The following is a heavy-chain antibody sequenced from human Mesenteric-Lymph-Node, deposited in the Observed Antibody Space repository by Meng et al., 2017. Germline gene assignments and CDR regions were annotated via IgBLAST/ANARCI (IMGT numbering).Heavy chain of an antibody. CDR3: ARGRNYYDSSGYASIDY. CDR1: GYTFTSYA. D-gene: IGHD3-22*01. V-gene: IGHV1-2*06. CDR2: INPNSGGT. J-gene: IGHJ4*02. Sequence: VQVVQSGSELQKPGASVKVSCKASGYTFTSYAMNWVRQAPGQGLEWMGRINPNSGGTNYAQKFQGRVTMTRNTSISTAYMELSSLRSEDTAVYYCARGRNYYDSSGYASIDYWGQGTLVTVSS.